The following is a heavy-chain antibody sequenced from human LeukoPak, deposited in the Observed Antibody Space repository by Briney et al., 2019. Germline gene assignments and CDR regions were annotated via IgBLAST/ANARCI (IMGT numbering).Heavy chain of an antibody. Sequence: GGSLRLSCAASGFTFSSYEMNWVRQAPGKGLEWVSYISSCGSTIYYADSVKGRFPISRDNAKHSLYLQMNSLRAEDTAVYDCARDRRNYYGSDPWGQGTLVTVSS. V-gene: IGHV3-48*03. CDR1: GFTFSSYE. CDR2: ISSCGSTI. D-gene: IGHD3-10*01. J-gene: IGHJ5*02. CDR3: ARDRRNYYGSDP.